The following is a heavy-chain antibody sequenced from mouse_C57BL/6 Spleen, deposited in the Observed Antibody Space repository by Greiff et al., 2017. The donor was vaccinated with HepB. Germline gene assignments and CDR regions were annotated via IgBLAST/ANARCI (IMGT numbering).Heavy chain of an antibody. D-gene: IGHD3-3*01. J-gene: IGHJ1*03. Sequence: QVQLQQPGAELVKPGASVKLSCKASGYTFTSYWMHWVNQRPEQGLEWIGMFNPNSGSTNYNEKFKSKATLTVDKSSSTAYMQLSSLTSEDSAVYYCARGTRYFDVWGTGTTVTVSS. V-gene: IGHV1-64*01. CDR3: ARGTRYFDV. CDR2: FNPNSGST. CDR1: GYTFTSYW.